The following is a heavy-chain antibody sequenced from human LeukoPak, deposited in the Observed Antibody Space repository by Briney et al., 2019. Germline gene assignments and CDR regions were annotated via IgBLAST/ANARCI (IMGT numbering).Heavy chain of an antibody. CDR3: ARGSIAVAGTAFDY. J-gene: IGHJ4*02. V-gene: IGHV3-30-3*01. D-gene: IGHD6-19*01. CDR2: ISYDGSNK. CDR1: GFTFSSYA. Sequence: PGGSLRLSCAASGFTFSSYAMRWVRQAPGKGLEWVAVISYDGSNKYYADSVKGRFTISRDNSKNTLYLQMNSLRAEDTAVYYCARGSIAVAGTAFDYWGQGTLVTVSS.